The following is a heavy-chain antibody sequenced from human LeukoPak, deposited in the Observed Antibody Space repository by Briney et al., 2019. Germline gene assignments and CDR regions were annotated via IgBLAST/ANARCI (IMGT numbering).Heavy chain of an antibody. CDR1: GGSISSYY. D-gene: IGHD6-19*01. CDR2: IYYSGST. Sequence: SETLSLTCTVSGGSISSYYRSWIRQPPGKGLEWIGYIYYSGSTNYNPSLKSRVTISVDTSKNQFSLKLSSVTAADTAVYYCARHRYSSGWYPWGQGTLVTVSS. J-gene: IGHJ5*02. CDR3: ARHRYSSGWYP. V-gene: IGHV4-59*08.